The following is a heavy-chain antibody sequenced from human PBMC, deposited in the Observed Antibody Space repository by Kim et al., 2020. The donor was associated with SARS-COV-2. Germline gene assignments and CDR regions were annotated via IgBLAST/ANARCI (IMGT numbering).Heavy chain of an antibody. CDR1: GFTFSSYA. CDR2: ISGSGGST. V-gene: IGHV3-23*01. CDR3: AKDPPTGYDSSGYYPGYFDY. D-gene: IGHD3-22*01. J-gene: IGHJ4*02. Sequence: GGSLRLSCAASGFTFSSYAMSWVRQAPGKGLEWVSAISGSGGSTYYADSVKGRFTISRDNSKNTLYLQMNSLRAEDTAVYYCAKDPPTGYDSSGYYPGYFDYWGQGTLVTVSS.